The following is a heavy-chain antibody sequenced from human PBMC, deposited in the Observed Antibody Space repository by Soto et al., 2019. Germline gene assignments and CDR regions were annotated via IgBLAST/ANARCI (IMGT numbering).Heavy chain of an antibody. CDR2: IYYSGNT. D-gene: IGHD1-26*01. V-gene: IGHV4-30-4*01. Sequence: SETLSLTCTVSGGSINSDKYYWSWIRQPPGKGLEWIGYIYYSGNTYYNPSLKSRLTISIDTSRNQFSLKLSSVTAADTAVYYCAREKMWASGRYYYYGMDVWGQGTTVNVSS. CDR3: AREKMWASGRYYYYGMDV. J-gene: IGHJ6*02. CDR1: GGSINSDKYY.